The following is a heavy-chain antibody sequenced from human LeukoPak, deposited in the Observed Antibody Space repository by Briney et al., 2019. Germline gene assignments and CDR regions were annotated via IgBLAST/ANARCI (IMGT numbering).Heavy chain of an antibody. CDR1: GFTFRSYT. J-gene: IGHJ4*02. D-gene: IGHD5-12*01. V-gene: IGHV3-21*01. CDR3: ARDRVVAPYYFDY. Sequence: GGSLRLSCAASGFTFRSYTMNWVRRAPGKGLEWVSSVSSSSSYIYYADSMKGRFTISRDNAKNSLYLQMNSLRAEDTAVYYCARDRVVAPYYFDYWGQGTLVTVSS. CDR2: VSSSSSYI.